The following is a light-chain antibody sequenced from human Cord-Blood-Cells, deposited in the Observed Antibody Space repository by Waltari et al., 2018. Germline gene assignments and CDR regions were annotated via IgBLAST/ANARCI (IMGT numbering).Light chain of an antibody. CDR3: QQRNNWPPT. J-gene: IGKJ1*01. V-gene: IGKV3-11*01. CDR2: DAS. CDR1: QRVSSY. Sequence: EIVLTQSPATLSLSPGERATLSCRASQRVSSYLAWYHQKPGKAPRLLIYDASNRATGIQAMFSGSGSGTDFTLTISSLVPEDFAVDYCQQRNNWPPTFGQGTKVEIK.